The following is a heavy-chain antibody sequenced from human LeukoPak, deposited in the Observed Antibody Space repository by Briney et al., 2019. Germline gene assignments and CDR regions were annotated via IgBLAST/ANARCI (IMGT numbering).Heavy chain of an antibody. D-gene: IGHD3-10*01. J-gene: IGHJ4*02. CDR1: GFTFSSYE. CDR2: IGNSGSTI. V-gene: IGHV3-48*03. CDR3: AREAGRVGSYFPYYFDY. Sequence: GGSLRLSCAASGFTFSSYEMNWVRQAPGEGLEWVSYIGNSGSTIYYADSVKGRFTISRDNAKNSSYLQMNSLRAEDTAVYYCAREAGRVGSYFPYYFDYWGQGTLVTVSS.